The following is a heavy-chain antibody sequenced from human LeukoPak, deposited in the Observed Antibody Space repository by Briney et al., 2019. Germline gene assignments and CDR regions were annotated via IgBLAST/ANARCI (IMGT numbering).Heavy chain of an antibody. D-gene: IGHD4-23*01. J-gene: IGHJ4*02. CDR1: GYPFSHYR. Sequence: GASVKVSGRTSGYPFSHYRISWVRQAPGQGLEWMGGISAYSGKTDYAETLQGRVTMTTDTATTTAYLEMRTLRSDDTAVYFCARERNSDYLDYWGQGTLVIVSS. V-gene: IGHV1-18*01. CDR3: ARERNSDYLDY. CDR2: ISAYSGKT.